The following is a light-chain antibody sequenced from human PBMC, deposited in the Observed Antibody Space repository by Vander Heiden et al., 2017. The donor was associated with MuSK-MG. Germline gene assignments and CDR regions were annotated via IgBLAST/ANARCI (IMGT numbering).Light chain of an antibody. J-gene: IGKJ5*01. CDR1: TSDSFN. CDR3: LHQNDWPRIT. Sequence: EIVLTQSPAPLSVSPGEGATLSCRTSTSDSFNLAWYQHKTGQDARLLIYGASTRATGIPARISGSGSGTEFTPIISSLQSEDFSVYYCLHQNDWPRITFGQGTRLEIK. CDR2: GAS. V-gene: IGKV3-15*01.